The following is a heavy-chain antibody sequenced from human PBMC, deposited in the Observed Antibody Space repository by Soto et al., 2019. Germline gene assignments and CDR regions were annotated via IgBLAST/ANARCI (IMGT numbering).Heavy chain of an antibody. D-gene: IGHD2-15*01. CDR1: GFTFSSYS. CDR2: ISSSSSYI. CDR3: ARDSAPRDIVVVVAATPSDY. Sequence: GGSLRLSCAASGFTFSSYSMNWVHQAPGKGLEWVSSISSSSSYIYYADSVKGRFTISRDNAKNSLYLQMNSLRAEDTAVYYCARDSAPRDIVVVVAATPSDYWGQGTLVTVSS. V-gene: IGHV3-21*01. J-gene: IGHJ4*02.